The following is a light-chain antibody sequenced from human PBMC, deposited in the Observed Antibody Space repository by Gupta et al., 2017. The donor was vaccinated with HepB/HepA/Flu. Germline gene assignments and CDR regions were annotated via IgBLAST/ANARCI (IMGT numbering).Light chain of an antibody. Sequence: SYFLTQPPSVSVAPGQAAGITCGGDDIESKSVHWYKQKPGQAPVLVVYNDYGRPSGIPGRFSGDTYGKKATPITSGGEDGDEADEYWYLWISTDNPREVFGTGTKVTVV. J-gene: IGLJ1*01. V-gene: IGLV3-21*02. CDR2: NDY. CDR1: DIESKS. CDR3: YLWISTDNPREV.